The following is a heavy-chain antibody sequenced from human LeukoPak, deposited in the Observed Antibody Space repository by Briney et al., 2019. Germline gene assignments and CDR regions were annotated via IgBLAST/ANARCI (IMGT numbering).Heavy chain of an antibody. CDR2: ISWNSGSI. CDR1: GFTFDDYA. CDR3: AKDYGLFAWSFDY. V-gene: IGHV3-9*01. D-gene: IGHD3-3*01. J-gene: IGHJ4*02. Sequence: PGRSLRLSCAASGFTFDDYAMPWVRQAPGKGLEWVSGISWNSGSIGYADSVKGRFTISRDNAKNSLYLQMNSLRAEDTALYYCAKDYGLFAWSFDYWGQGTLVTVSS.